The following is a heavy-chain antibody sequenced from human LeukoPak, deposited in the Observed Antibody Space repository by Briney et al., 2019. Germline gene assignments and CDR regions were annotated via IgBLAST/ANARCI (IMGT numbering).Heavy chain of an antibody. CDR1: GLTFSSDV. CDR2: IIGSGGSR. J-gene: IGHJ4*02. Sequence: GGSLRLSCVASGLTFSSDVMAWVRQAPGKGLEWVSSIIGSGGSRYYADSVKGRVTISRDNSKNTLYLQIYSLRAEGTAIYYCAKGSKGTYDYWGQGTLVTVSS. CDR3: AKGSKGTYDY. V-gene: IGHV3-23*01.